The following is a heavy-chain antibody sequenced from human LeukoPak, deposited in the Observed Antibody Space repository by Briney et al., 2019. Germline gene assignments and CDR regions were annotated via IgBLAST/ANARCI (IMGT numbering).Heavy chain of an antibody. J-gene: IGHJ6*03. Sequence: GGSLRLSYAASGFTFDDYAMHWVRQAPGKGREWVSGISWNSGSIGYADSVKGRFTISRDNAKNSLYLQMNSLRAEDTALYYCAKDRKDYYYYYMDVWGKGTTVTVSS. CDR3: AKDRKDYYYYYMDV. D-gene: IGHD1-14*01. CDR2: ISWNSGSI. V-gene: IGHV3-9*01. CDR1: GFTFDDYA.